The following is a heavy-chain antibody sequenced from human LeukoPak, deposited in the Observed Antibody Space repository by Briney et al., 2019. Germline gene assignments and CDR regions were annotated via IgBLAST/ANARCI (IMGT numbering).Heavy chain of an antibody. D-gene: IGHD3-10*01. CDR1: GFTFSSYA. Sequence: GGSLRLSCAASGFTFSSYAMSWVRQAPGKGLEWVSAISGSGGSTYYADSVKGRFTISRDNSKNTLYLQMNNLRAEDTAVYFCAKRGVVIRGILVIGYHQEAYHYDFWGQGVLVTVSS. J-gene: IGHJ4*02. V-gene: IGHV3-23*01. CDR3: AKRGVVIRGILVIGYHQEAYHYDF. CDR2: ISGSGGST.